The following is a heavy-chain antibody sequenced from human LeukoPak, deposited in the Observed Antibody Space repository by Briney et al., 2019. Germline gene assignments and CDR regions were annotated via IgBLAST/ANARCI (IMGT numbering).Heavy chain of an antibody. CDR1: GFTFSDYW. D-gene: IGHD6-19*01. Sequence: GGSLRLSCAASGFTFSDYWMHWVRHAPGKGLVYVSRINSDGSSTNYADSAKGRFTISRDNAKNTLYLQMNSLTAEDTAVYYCARPVAGTYAPIDCWGQGTLVTVSS. CDR2: INSDGSST. J-gene: IGHJ4*02. CDR3: ARPVAGTYAPIDC. V-gene: IGHV3-74*01.